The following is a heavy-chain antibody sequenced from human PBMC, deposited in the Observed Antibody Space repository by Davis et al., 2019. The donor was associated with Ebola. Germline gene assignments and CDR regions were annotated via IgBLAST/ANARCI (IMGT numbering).Heavy chain of an antibody. CDR3: ARGGLLDY. CDR2: ISYDGSNK. CDR1: GFTFSSYA. J-gene: IGHJ4*02. V-gene: IGHV3-30-3*01. D-gene: IGHD4-11*01. Sequence: GESLKISCAASGFTFSSYAMHWVRQAPGKGLEWVAVISYDGSNKYYADSVKGRFTISRDNSKNTLYLQMNSLRAEDTAVYYCARGGLLDYWGQGTLVTVSS.